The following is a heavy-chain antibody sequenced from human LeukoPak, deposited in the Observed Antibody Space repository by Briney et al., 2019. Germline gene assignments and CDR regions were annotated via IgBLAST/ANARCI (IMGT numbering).Heavy chain of an antibody. CDR1: GLTFSDYS. CDR2: ISNDGSSA. Sequence: PGGSLRLSCAASGLTFSDYSMTWVRQAPGKGLVWVSRISNDGSSANYADSVKGRFTMSRDNAKSTLYLQMNSLTAEDTAVYYCARSNGGGFDMRGQGTVVTVSS. V-gene: IGHV3-74*01. J-gene: IGHJ3*02. CDR3: ARSNGGGFDM. D-gene: IGHD2-15*01.